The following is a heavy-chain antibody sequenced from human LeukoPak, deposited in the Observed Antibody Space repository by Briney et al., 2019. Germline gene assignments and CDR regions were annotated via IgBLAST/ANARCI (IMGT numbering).Heavy chain of an antibody. Sequence: SETLSLTCTVSGGSISSSSYYWGWIRQPPGKGLEWIGSIYYSGSTYYNPSLKSRVTISVDTSKNQFSLKLSSVTAADTAVYYCARDSRDNYYDSSGSIDYWGQGTLVTVSS. CDR3: ARDSRDNYYDSSGSIDY. D-gene: IGHD3-22*01. CDR2: IYYSGST. CDR1: GGSISSSSYY. V-gene: IGHV4-39*07. J-gene: IGHJ4*02.